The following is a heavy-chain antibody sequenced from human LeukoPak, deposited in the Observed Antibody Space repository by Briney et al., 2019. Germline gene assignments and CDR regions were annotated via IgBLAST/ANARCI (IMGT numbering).Heavy chain of an antibody. J-gene: IGHJ4*02. CDR3: AKDLLSSGIRYFDY. CDR2: ISGSGGST. D-gene: IGHD6-25*01. Sequence: PGGSLRLSCAASGFTFSNYWMHWVRQDPGKGLVWVSAISGSGGSTYYADSVKGRFTISRDNSKNTLFLQMNSLRAEDTAVYYCAKDLLSSGIRYFDYWGQGTLVTVSS. CDR1: GFTFSNYW. V-gene: IGHV3-23*01.